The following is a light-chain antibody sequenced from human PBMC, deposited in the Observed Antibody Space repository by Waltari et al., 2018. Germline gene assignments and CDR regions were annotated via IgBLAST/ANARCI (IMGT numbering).Light chain of an antibody. CDR3: QQYYSTPLT. CDR1: QSVLSSSNNKNY. V-gene: IGKV4-1*01. J-gene: IGKJ4*01. CDR2: WAS. Sequence: DIVMTQSPDSLAMSLGERATINCKSSQSVLSSSNNKNYLAWYQQKPGQPPKLLISWASTRESGVPDRFSGSGSGTDFTLTISSLQAEDVAVYYCQQYYSTPLTFGGGTKVEIK.